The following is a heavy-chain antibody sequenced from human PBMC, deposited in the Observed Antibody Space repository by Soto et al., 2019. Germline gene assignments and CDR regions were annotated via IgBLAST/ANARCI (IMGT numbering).Heavy chain of an antibody. CDR2: INHSGST. CDR1: GGSFSDYY. J-gene: IGHJ4*02. D-gene: IGHD5-18*01. V-gene: IGHV4-34*01. Sequence: QVQLQQWGAGLLKPSETLSLTCAVYGGSFSDYYWSWIRQPPGKGLEWIGEINHSGSTNYNPSLKSRVTISVDTSKNQFSLKLSSVTAADTAVYYCARAPSDTAMVEVFDYWGQGTLVTVSS. CDR3: ARAPSDTAMVEVFDY.